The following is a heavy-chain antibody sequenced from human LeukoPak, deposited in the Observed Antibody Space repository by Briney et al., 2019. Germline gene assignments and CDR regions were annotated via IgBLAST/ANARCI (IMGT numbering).Heavy chain of an antibody. V-gene: IGHV4-39*02. CDR3: ARDQFLGYCSGGSCYNWFDP. CDR1: GGSIRSSYYY. CDR2: IYDSGST. Sequence: SETLSLTCTVSGGSIRSSYYYWGWIRQPPGKGLEWIGSIYDSGSTYYNPSLKSRVTLSVDTSKNQFSLKLNSVTAADTAVYYCARDQFLGYCSGGSCYNWFDPWGQGTLVTVSS. J-gene: IGHJ5*02. D-gene: IGHD2-15*01.